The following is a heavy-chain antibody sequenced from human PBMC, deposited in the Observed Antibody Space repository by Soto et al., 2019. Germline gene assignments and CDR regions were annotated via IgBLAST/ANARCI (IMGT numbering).Heavy chain of an antibody. J-gene: IGHJ3*01. CDR2: IHSDGSST. Sequence: EVQLLESGGGLVQPGESLRLSCAASGFTFSYYWMHWVRQAPGMGLVWVSRIHSDGSSTTYADSVKGRFTISRDNARNTLDLEMNRLGGGGQGGFFFAKRGPGAFCLWGQGTVLTVSS. CDR3: AKRGPGAFCL. CDR1: GFTFSYYW. V-gene: IGHV3-74*01. D-gene: IGHD3-10*01.